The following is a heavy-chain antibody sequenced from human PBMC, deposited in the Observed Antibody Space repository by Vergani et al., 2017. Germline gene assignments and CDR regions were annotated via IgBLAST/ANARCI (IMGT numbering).Heavy chain of an antibody. J-gene: IGHJ4*02. D-gene: IGHD3-10*01. Sequence: EVQLLESGGGLVQPGGSLRLSCAASGFTFSSYAMSWVRQAPGKGLEWVSAISGSGGSTYYADSVKGRFTISRDNSENTLYLQMNSLRPEDTAVYYCAKDTLWFGELLFDYWGQGTLVTVSS. CDR2: ISGSGGST. CDR3: AKDTLWFGELLFDY. CDR1: GFTFSSYA. V-gene: IGHV3-23*01.